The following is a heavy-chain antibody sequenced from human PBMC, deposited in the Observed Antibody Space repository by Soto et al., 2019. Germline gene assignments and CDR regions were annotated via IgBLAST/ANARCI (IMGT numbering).Heavy chain of an antibody. CDR3: ARRVPYSSSWYFDY. CDR1: GGSISSSSYY. D-gene: IGHD6-13*01. V-gene: IGHV4-39*01. CDR2: IYYSGST. J-gene: IGHJ4*02. Sequence: PSETLSLTCTVSGGSISSSSYYWGWIRQPPGKGLEWIGSIYYSGSTYYNPSLKSRVTISVDTSKNQFSLKLSSVTAADTAVYYCARRVPYSSSWYFDYWGQGTLVTVSS.